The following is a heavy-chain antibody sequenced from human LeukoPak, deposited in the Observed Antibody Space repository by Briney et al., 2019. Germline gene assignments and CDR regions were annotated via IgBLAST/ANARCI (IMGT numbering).Heavy chain of an antibody. J-gene: IGHJ3*02. CDR3: ARDLERDPNAFDI. Sequence: SETLSLTCTVSGGSISSHYWSWIRQPPGKGLEWIGYIYYSGSTNYNPSLKSRVTISVDTSKNQFSLKLSSVTAADTAVYYCARDLERDPNAFDIWGQGTMVTVSS. CDR2: IYYSGST. D-gene: IGHD3-3*01. V-gene: IGHV4-59*11. CDR1: GGSISSHY.